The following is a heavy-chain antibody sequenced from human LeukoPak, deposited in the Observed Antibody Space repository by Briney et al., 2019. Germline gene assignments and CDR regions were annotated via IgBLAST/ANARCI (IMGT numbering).Heavy chain of an antibody. V-gene: IGHV3-49*04. Sequence: GGSLRLSCTASGFTFGDYAMSWVRQAPGKGLEWVGFIRSKAYGGTTEYAASVKGRFTISRDDSKSIAYLQMNSLKTEDTAVYYCTRGDGYNYKNDYWGQGTLVTVSS. J-gene: IGHJ4*02. D-gene: IGHD5-24*01. CDR1: GFTFGDYA. CDR3: TRGDGYNYKNDY. CDR2: IRSKAYGGTT.